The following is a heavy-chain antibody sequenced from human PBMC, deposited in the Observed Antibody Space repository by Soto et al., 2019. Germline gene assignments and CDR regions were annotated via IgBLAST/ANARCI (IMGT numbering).Heavy chain of an antibody. D-gene: IGHD2-8*01. Sequence: GGSLRLSCGASGFTFSSYGISWIRLSPGKGLEWVSVISGGGDTTYYTPSVKGRFTISRDDFRNTLYLQMNSLRTEDTAIYYCAKLRDFVVLPAGILDYWGPGTLVTVSS. CDR2: ISGGGDTT. CDR1: GFTFSSYG. CDR3: AKLRDFVVLPAGILDY. V-gene: IGHV3-23*01. J-gene: IGHJ4*02.